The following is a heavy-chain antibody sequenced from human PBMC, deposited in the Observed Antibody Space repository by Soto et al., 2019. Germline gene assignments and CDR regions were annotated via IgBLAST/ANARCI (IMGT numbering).Heavy chain of an antibody. D-gene: IGHD1-26*01. Sequence: EVQLVQSGAEVKQPEESLRISCKASGYSFSGYWIGWVRQVPGKGLVWMGIIYPGDSETRYSPSFRGLVTISADKSISTAYLEWSSLKASDTAVYYCARGGSFYDYWGQGTLVTVSS. CDR1: GYSFSGYW. CDR2: IYPGDSET. V-gene: IGHV5-51*01. CDR3: ARGGSFYDY. J-gene: IGHJ4*02.